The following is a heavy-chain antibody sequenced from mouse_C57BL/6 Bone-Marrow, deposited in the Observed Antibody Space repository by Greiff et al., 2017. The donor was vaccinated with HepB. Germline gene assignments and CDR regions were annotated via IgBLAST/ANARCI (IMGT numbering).Heavy chain of an antibody. Sequence: LVESGPELVKPGASVKISCKASGYAFSSSWMNWVKQRPGKGLEWIGRIYPGDGDTNYNGKFKGKATLTADKSSSTAYMQLSSLTSEDSAVYFCARRGGSLMDYWGQGTSVTVSS. D-gene: IGHD1-1*02. CDR3: ARRGGSLMDY. V-gene: IGHV1-82*01. J-gene: IGHJ4*01. CDR2: IYPGDGDT. CDR1: GYAFSSSW.